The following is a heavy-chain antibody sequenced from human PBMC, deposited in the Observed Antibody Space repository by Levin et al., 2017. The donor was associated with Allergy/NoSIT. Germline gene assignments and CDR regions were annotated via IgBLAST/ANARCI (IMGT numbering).Heavy chain of an antibody. CDR3: ARDPYCSGGSCDNY. V-gene: IGHV3-53*01. D-gene: IGHD2-15*01. Sequence: LSLTCAASGFTVSKNYMSWVRQAPGKGLEWVSVIFSDDSTYYADSVKGRFTISRDNSKNTLYLQMNSLRGEDTAVYYCARDPYCSGGSCDNYWGQGTLVTVSS. J-gene: IGHJ4*02. CDR2: IFSDDST. CDR1: GFTVSKNY.